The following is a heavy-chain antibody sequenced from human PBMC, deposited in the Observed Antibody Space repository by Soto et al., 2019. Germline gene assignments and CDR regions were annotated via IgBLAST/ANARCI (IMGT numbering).Heavy chain of an antibody. Sequence: QVQLVQSGAEVKKPGASVKVSCKASGYTFTSYAMHWVRQAPGQRLEWMGWINAGNGNTKYSQKFQGRVTITRDTSASTAYMELSSLRSEDTAVYSCARGSCSGGSCYPPYDYYYYMDVWGKGTTVTVSS. D-gene: IGHD2-15*01. CDR3: ARGSCSGGSCYPPYDYYYYMDV. J-gene: IGHJ6*03. CDR1: GYTFTSYA. CDR2: INAGNGNT. V-gene: IGHV1-3*01.